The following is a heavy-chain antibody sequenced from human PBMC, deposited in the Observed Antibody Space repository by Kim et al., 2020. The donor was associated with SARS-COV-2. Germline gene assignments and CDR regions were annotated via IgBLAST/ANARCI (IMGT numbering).Heavy chain of an antibody. CDR2: IYYSGST. J-gene: IGHJ3*02. V-gene: IGHV4-59*01. D-gene: IGHD3-3*01. Sequence: SETLSLTCTVSGGSISSYYWSWIRQPPGKGLEWVGNIYYSGSTNYNPSLKSRVTISVDTSNNQFSLKLSSVTAADTAGYYCARTPTIRITIFGVVTPDAFDIWGQRTMVTVPS. CDR3: ARTPTIRITIFGVVTPDAFDI. CDR1: GGSISSYY.